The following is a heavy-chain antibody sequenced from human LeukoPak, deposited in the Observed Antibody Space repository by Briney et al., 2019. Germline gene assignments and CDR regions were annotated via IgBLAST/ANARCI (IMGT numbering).Heavy chain of an antibody. CDR3: ANSGYAYDAFDI. V-gene: IGHV4-59*08. D-gene: IGHD5-12*01. Sequence: PSETLSLTCTVSGGSISSYYWSWIRQPPGKGLEWIGYIYYGGSTNYNPSLKSRVTISVDTSKNQFSLKLSSVTAADTAVYYCANSGYAYDAFDIWGQGTMVTVSS. J-gene: IGHJ3*02. CDR2: IYYGGST. CDR1: GGSISSYY.